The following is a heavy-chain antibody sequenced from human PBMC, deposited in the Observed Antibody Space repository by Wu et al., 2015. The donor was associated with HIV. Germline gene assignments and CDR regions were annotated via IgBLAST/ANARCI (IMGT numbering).Heavy chain of an antibody. CDR1: GYTFITYA. CDR3: ASGDGNNLNY. D-gene: IGHD5-24*01. J-gene: IGHJ4*02. V-gene: IGHV1-18*04. CDR2: ISAYNGNT. Sequence: QDQLVQSGDEVRKPGASVKVSCKASGYTFITYAISWVRQVPGQGLEWMGLISAYNGNTNSAEKLQDRVTMTRDTFTSTAYMELRSLRSDDTAVYYCASGDGNNLNYWGQGTLVTVSS.